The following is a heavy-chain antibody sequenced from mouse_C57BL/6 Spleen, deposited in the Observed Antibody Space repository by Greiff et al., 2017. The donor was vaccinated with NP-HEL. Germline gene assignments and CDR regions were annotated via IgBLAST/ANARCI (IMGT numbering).Heavy chain of an antibody. V-gene: IGHV5-4*03. CDR3: ARGIFATVEYFDY. J-gene: IGHJ2*01. CDR1: GFTFSSYA. CDR2: ISDGGSYT. D-gene: IGHD1-1*01. Sequence: EVKLVESGGGLVKPGGSLKLSCAASGFTFSSYAMSWVRQTPEKRLEWVATISDGGSYTYYPDNVKGRFTISRDNAKNNLYLQMSHLKSEDTAVYYCARGIFATVEYFDYWGQGTTLTVSS.